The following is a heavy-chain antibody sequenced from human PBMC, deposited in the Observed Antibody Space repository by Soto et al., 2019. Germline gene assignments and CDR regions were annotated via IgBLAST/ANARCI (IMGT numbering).Heavy chain of an antibody. CDR1: GGSFSGYY. CDR2: INHSGST. J-gene: IGHJ4*02. Sequence: ETLSLTCAVYGGSFSGYYWSWIRQPPGKGLEWIGEINHSGSTNYNPSLKSRVTISVDTSKNQFSLKLSSVTAADTAVYYCARARGGSSSYYFDYWGQGTLVTVSS. CDR3: ARARGGSSSYYFDY. D-gene: IGHD6-6*01. V-gene: IGHV4-34*01.